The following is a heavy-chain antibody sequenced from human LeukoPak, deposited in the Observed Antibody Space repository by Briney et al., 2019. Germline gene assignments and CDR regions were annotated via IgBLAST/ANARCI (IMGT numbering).Heavy chain of an antibody. CDR2: ISGSGGST. J-gene: IGHJ4*02. CDR1: GFTFSSYG. D-gene: IGHD3-9*01. Sequence: GGSLRLSCAASGFTFSSYGMSWVRQAPGKGLEWVSAISGSGGSTYYADSVKGRFTISRDNSKNTLYLQMNSLRAEDTAVYYCAKDLYDILTGYYTYWGQGTLVTVSS. CDR3: AKDLYDILTGYYTY. V-gene: IGHV3-23*01.